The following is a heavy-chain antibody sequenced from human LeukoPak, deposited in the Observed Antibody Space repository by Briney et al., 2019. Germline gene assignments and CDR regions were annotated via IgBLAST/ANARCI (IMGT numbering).Heavy chain of an antibody. CDR1: GFTFSSCA. J-gene: IGHJ4*02. V-gene: IGHV3-23*01. CDR3: AKDKCGAFCGGD. D-gene: IGHD2-21*01. Sequence: PGGSLRLSCAASGFTFSSCAMSWVRQAPGKGLDWVSSITTSGGSTYYADSVKGRFTISRDNSKNTLYLQMNSLRAEDTAVYYCAKDKCGAFCGGDWGQGTLVAVSS. CDR2: ITTSGGST.